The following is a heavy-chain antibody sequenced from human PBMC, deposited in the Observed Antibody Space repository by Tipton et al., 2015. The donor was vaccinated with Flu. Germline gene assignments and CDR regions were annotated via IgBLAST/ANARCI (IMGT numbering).Heavy chain of an antibody. D-gene: IGHD6-19*01. CDR3: ARALYSTGWIWEF. CDR1: GDSIRSSSYY. Sequence: SLRLSCSVSGDSIRSSSYYWGWIRQPPHKGLEWVGSISDSGGAYYSPSLKSRVTISVDTSKNQFSLKLSSVTAADTAVYYCARALYSTGWIWEFWGQGTLVTVSS. J-gene: IGHJ4*02. V-gene: IGHV4-39*07. CDR2: ISDSGGA.